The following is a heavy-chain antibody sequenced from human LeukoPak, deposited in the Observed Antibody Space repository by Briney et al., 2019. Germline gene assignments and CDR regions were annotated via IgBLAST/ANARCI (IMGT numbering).Heavy chain of an antibody. CDR3: ARDRSGYDFGRYYYYMDV. J-gene: IGHJ6*03. CDR1: GGSISSYY. CDR2: IYYSGST. D-gene: IGHD5-12*01. Sequence: PSETLSLTCTVSGGSISSYYWSWIRQPPGKGLEWIGYIYYSGSTNYNPSLKSRVTISVDTSKNQFSLKLSSVTAADTAVYYCARDRSGYDFGRYYYYMDVWGKGTTVTVSS. V-gene: IGHV4-59*12.